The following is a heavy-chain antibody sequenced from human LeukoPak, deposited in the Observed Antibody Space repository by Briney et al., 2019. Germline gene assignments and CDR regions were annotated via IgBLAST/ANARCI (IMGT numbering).Heavy chain of an antibody. V-gene: IGHV3-23*01. J-gene: IGHJ6*02. D-gene: IGHD3-10*01. CDR2: ISGSGGST. Sequence: GSLRLSCVASGFTFSVFSMSWVRQAPGKGLEWVSVISGSGGSTYYADSVKGRFTISRDNSKNTLYLQMNSLRAEDTAVYYCAKELTLESYGSGSYYYYYGMDVWGQGTTVTVSS. CDR3: AKELTLESYGSGSYYYYYGMDV. CDR1: GFTFSVFS.